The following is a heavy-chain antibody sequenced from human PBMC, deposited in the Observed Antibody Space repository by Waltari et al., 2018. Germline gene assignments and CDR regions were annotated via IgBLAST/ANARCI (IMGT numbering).Heavy chain of an antibody. V-gene: IGHV3-74*01. D-gene: IGHD6-6*01. J-gene: IGHJ4*02. CDR1: GFPFSSYW. Sequence: EVQLVESGGGLVHPGGSLRVSCAASGFPFSSYWMHWVRQAPGKGVVWVSHINGAGTTTTYADSVKGRFTISRDNAKNTLYLQMNSLRAEDTAVYYCARESSSTFDSWGQGTLVTVSS. CDR2: INGAGTTT. CDR3: ARESSSTFDS.